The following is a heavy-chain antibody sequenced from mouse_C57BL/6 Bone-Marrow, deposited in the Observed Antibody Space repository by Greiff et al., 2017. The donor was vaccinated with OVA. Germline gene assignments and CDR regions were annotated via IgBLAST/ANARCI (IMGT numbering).Heavy chain of an antibody. CDR1: GFTFSSYA. Sequence: EVKLVESGGGLVKPGGSLKLSCAASGFTFSSYAMSWVRQTPEKRLEWVATISDGGSYTYYPDNVKGRFTISRDNAKNNLYLQMSHLKSEDTAMYYCARDRGIYYGNPAWFAYWGQGTLVTVSA. J-gene: IGHJ3*01. D-gene: IGHD2-1*01. CDR3: ARDRGIYYGNPAWFAY. CDR2: ISDGGSYT. V-gene: IGHV5-4*01.